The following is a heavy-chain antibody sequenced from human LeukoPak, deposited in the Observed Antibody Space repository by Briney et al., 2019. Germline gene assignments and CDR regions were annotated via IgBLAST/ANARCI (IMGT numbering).Heavy chain of an antibody. V-gene: IGHV4-61*01. J-gene: IGHJ3*02. D-gene: IGHD3-22*01. Sequence: SETLSLTCTVSGGSISSDNSYWSWIRHHPGKGLEWIGYIYYSGSTNYNPSLKSRVTISVDTSKNQFSLKLSSVTAADTAVYYCARHIAGPYYYDSSGYYQDAFDIWGQGTMVTVSS. CDR2: IYYSGST. CDR1: GGSISSDNSY. CDR3: ARHIAGPYYYDSSGYYQDAFDI.